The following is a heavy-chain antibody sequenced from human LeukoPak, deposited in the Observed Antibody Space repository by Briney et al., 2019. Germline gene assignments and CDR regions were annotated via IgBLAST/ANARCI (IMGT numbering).Heavy chain of an antibody. J-gene: IGHJ4*02. CDR2: IYYSGST. V-gene: IGHV4-31*03. D-gene: IGHD2-2*01. CDR1: GGSISSGGYY. CDR3: ARARSPLYCSSTSCYYFDY. Sequence: SETLSLTCTVSGGSISSGGYYWSWFRQHPGKGLEWIGYIYYSGSTYYNPSLKSRVTISVDTSKNQFSLKLSSVTAADTAVYYCARARSPLYCSSTSCYYFDYWGQGTLVTVSS.